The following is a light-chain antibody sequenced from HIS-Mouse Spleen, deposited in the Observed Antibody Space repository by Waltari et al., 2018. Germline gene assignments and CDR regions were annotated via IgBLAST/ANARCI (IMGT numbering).Light chain of an antibody. CDR2: DAS. CDR1: QSVSSD. V-gene: IGKV3-11*01. Sequence: EIVLTQSPATLSLSPGERATLSCRASQSVSSDLAWYQQKPGPAPRLLIYDASNRATGIPARFSGSGSGTDFTLTISSLEPEDFAVYYCQQRSNWLTFGGGTK. CDR3: QQRSNWLT. J-gene: IGKJ4*01.